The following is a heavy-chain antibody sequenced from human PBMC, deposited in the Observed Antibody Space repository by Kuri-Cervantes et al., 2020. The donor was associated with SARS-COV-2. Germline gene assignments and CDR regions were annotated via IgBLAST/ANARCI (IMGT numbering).Heavy chain of an antibody. CDR1: GYSFTGCW. Sequence: KVSCKGSGYSFTGCWIAWVRQMPGKGLECMGIIYPGDSDTRYSPSFQGQVTISADKSINTAYLQWSSLKASDTTMYYCARPTRGKLDWGPGTLVTVSS. V-gene: IGHV5-51*01. D-gene: IGHD4-23*01. CDR2: IYPGDSDT. CDR3: ARPTRGKLD. J-gene: IGHJ4*02.